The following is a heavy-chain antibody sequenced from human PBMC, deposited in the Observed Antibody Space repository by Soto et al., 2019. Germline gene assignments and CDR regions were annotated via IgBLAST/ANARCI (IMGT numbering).Heavy chain of an antibody. J-gene: IGHJ4*02. D-gene: IGHD5-12*01. Sequence: LSLTCTVSGGSVSSGSYYWSWIRQPPGKGLEWIGYIYYSGSTNYNPSLKSRVIISVDTSKNQFSLKLSSVTAADTAVYYCARDRELSGGYLMLDYWGQGTLVTVSS. CDR1: GGSVSSGSYY. V-gene: IGHV4-61*01. CDR3: ARDRELSGGYLMLDY. CDR2: IYYSGST.